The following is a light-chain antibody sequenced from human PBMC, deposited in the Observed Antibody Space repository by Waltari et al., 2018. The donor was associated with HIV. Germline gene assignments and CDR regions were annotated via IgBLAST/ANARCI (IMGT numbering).Light chain of an antibody. J-gene: IGLJ3*02. CDR1: WSDIGSYDL. V-gene: IGLV2-23*02. Sequence: QSALTQPASVSGSPGQSITLSCSGTWSDIGSYDLVSWYQHFPGKALKRILYDVNERPSGVSPRYSGSKSGNTASLVISGLQSEDEADYYCCSYAGSGTFVVFGGGTRLTV. CDR2: DVN. CDR3: CSYAGSGTFVV.